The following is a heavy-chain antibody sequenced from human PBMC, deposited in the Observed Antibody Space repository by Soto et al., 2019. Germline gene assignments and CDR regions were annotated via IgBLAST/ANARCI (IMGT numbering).Heavy chain of an antibody. Sequence: EVQLLESGGALVQPGGSLRLSCATSGFTFSHYAMSWVRQAPGKGLEWVSGISGGGGSTYYADSVKGRFTISRDNSKNTLFLQMNSLRAEDSAVYYCATSPTRWFGDIKSNSGMDLWGQGTTVTVSS. V-gene: IGHV3-23*01. CDR1: GFTFSHYA. CDR3: ATSPTRWFGDIKSNSGMDL. D-gene: IGHD3-10*01. CDR2: ISGGGGST. J-gene: IGHJ6*01.